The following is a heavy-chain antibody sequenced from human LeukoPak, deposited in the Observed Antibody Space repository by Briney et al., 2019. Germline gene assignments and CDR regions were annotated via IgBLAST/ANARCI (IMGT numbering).Heavy chain of an antibody. CDR3: ARDRNTVEIDY. J-gene: IGHJ4*02. D-gene: IGHD4-17*01. Sequence: PSETLSLTCTVSGGSISSSSYYWGWIRQPPGKGLEWIGSIYYSGSTYYNPSLKSRVTISVDTSKNQFSLKLSSVTAADTAVYYCARDRNTVEIDYWGQGTLVTVSS. CDR1: GGSISSSSYY. V-gene: IGHV4-39*02. CDR2: IYYSGST.